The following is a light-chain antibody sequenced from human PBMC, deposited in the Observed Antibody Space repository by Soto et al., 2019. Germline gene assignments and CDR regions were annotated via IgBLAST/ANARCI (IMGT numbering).Light chain of an antibody. CDR2: DVS. CDR3: SSYTSSTIL. V-gene: IGLV2-14*03. J-gene: IGLJ2*01. CDR1: SSDADAYNY. Sequence: QSALTQPASVSGSPGQSIIISCTGTSSDADAYNYVSWYQHHPGKAPKLLIYDVSKRPSSISNRFSGSKSGNTASLTISGLQPEDEADYFCSSYTSSTILFGGGTKLTVL.